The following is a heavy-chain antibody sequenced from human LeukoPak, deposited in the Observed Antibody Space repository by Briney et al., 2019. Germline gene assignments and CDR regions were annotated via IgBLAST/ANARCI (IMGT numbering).Heavy chain of an antibody. V-gene: IGHV3-30*18. CDR1: GFTFSSYG. D-gene: IGHD1-14*01. J-gene: IGHJ4*02. CDR3: AKDRNLWPPTADY. Sequence: LPGGSLRLSCAASGFTFSSYGMHWVRQAPGKGLEWVAVISYDGSNKYYADSVKGRFTISRDNSKNTLYLQMKYLGAEDTGIYYCAKDRNLWPPTADYWGQGTQVTVSS. CDR2: ISYDGSNK.